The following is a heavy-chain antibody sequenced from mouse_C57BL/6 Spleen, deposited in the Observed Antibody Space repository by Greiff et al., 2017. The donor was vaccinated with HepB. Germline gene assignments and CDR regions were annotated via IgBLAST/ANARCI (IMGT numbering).Heavy chain of an antibody. CDR1: GYTFTSYW. V-gene: IGHV1-64*01. CDR2: IHPNSGST. J-gene: IGHJ3*01. CDR3: AANGGFAY. Sequence: VKLQQPGAELVKPGASVKLSCKASGYTFTSYWMHWVKQRPGQGLEWIGMIHPNSGSTNYNEKFKSKSTLTVDKSSSTAYMHLSSLTSEDSAVYYCAANGGFAYWGQGTLVTVSA.